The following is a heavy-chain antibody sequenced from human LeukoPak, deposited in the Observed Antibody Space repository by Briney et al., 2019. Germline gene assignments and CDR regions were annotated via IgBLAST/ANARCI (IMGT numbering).Heavy chain of an antibody. J-gene: IGHJ4*02. CDR2: ITSSGGST. Sequence: GGSLRLSCAGSGFTFSSYAMSWVRQAPGKGLEWVSAITSSGGSTYYADSVKGRFTISRDSAKNSLYLQMNSLRAEDTAVYYCARDFAYYDSSGYEDYWGQGTLVTVSS. D-gene: IGHD3-22*01. V-gene: IGHV3-23*01. CDR1: GFTFSSYA. CDR3: ARDFAYYDSSGYEDY.